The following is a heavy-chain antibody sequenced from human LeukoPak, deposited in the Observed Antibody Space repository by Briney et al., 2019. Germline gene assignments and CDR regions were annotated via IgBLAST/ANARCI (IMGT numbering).Heavy chain of an antibody. CDR2: IWYDGSTQ. CDR3: AKGATY. J-gene: IGHJ4*02. D-gene: IGHD1-26*01. V-gene: IGHV3-33*03. Sequence: GGSLRLSCTASGFTFSTCGMHWVRQTPGKGLEWVAVIWYDGSTQHYADSVKGRFTISRDNSKNSLYLQMNSLRTEDTALYYCAKGATYWGQGTLVTVSS. CDR1: GFTFSTCG.